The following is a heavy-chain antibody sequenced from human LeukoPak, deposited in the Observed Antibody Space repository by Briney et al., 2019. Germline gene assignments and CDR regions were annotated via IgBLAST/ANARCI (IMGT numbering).Heavy chain of an antibody. CDR1: GGTFSTYV. CDR3: AINQAGYCGGGSCYRHEFYYMDV. Sequence: ASVKVSCKASGGTFSTYVISWVRQAPGQGLEWMGGIIPAFGTANYAEKFQDRVTITADKSTSTTYMELSSLRSEDTAMYYCAINQAGYCGGGSCYRHEFYYMDVWGKGTSVTVSS. CDR2: IIPAFGTA. D-gene: IGHD2-15*01. J-gene: IGHJ6*03. V-gene: IGHV1-69*06.